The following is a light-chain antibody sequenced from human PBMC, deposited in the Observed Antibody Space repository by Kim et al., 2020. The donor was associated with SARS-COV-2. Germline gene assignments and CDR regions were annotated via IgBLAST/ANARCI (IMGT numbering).Light chain of an antibody. J-gene: IGLJ2*01. CDR3: CSYAGNTNIL. CDR1: RSDIGDYNY. CDR2: EVT. Sequence: GQSVTITCSRSRSDIGDYNYVSWYQQYPGRAPQRMIYEVTTRPSGVPDRFSGSKSGNTASLTVSGLQADDEADYYCCSYAGNTNILFGGGTQLTVL. V-gene: IGLV2-8*01.